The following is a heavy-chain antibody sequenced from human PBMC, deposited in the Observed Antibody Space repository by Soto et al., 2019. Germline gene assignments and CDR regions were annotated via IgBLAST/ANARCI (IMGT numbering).Heavy chain of an antibody. CDR1: GFTFSSYA. CDR3: AKGTYYYGSGSYKDYFDY. D-gene: IGHD3-10*01. J-gene: IGHJ4*02. CDR2: ISGSGGST. V-gene: IGHV3-23*01. Sequence: PGGSLRLSCAASGFTFSSYAMSWVRQAPGKGLEWVSAISGSGGSTYYADSVKGRFTISRDNSKNTLYLQMNSLRAEDTAVYYCAKGTYYYGSGSYKDYFDYWGQGTLVTVSS.